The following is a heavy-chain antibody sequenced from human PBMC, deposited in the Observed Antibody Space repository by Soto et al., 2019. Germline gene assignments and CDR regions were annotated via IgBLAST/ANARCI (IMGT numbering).Heavy chain of an antibody. V-gene: IGHV4-4*02. CDR2: IYHSGST. CDR1: GGSISSSNW. J-gene: IGHJ6*02. D-gene: IGHD3-3*01. CDR3: ARDGQEGCDFWSGLDV. Sequence: SETLSLTCAVSGGSISSSNWWSWVRQPPGKGLEWIGEIYHSGSTNYNPSLKSRVTISVDKSKNQFSLKLSSVTAADTAVYYCARDGQEGCDFWSGLDVWGQGTTVTVSS.